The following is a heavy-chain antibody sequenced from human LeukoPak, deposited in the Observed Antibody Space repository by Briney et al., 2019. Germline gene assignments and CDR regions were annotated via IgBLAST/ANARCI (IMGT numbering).Heavy chain of an antibody. CDR1: GFTFNNYA. V-gene: IGHV3-30*04. CDR3: ARGPDYDMLADYFDY. Sequence: GRSLRLSCAASGFTFNNYALHWVRQAPGKGLEGVAVISYDGSNKFYADSVRGRFTISRDNSKNTLFLQMNSLRPEDTAVYYCARGPDYDMLADYFDYWGQGTLVTVSS. J-gene: IGHJ4*02. CDR2: ISYDGSNK. D-gene: IGHD3-9*01.